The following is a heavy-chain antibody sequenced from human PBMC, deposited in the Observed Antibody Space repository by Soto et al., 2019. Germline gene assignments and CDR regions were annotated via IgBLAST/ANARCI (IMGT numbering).Heavy chain of an antibody. D-gene: IGHD2-15*01. Sequence: PSETLSLTCTVSGGSVSSGNYYWSWIRQPPGKGLEWIGFIYYTGSTSYNPSLKSRVTISIDTSKNQFSLKLTSVTAADTAVYYCASALYCGAGSCSFAPWGQGPLVTV. CDR1: GGSVSSGNYY. CDR2: IYYTGST. J-gene: IGHJ5*02. V-gene: IGHV4-61*01. CDR3: ASALYCGAGSCSFAP.